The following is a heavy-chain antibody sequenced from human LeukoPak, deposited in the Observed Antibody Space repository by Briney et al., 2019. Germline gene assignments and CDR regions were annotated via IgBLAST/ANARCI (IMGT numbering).Heavy chain of an antibody. CDR2: IYPGDFDT. V-gene: IGHV5-51*01. Sequence: GESLQISCKGSGYSFTSYWIGWVRQMPGKGLEWMGIIYPGDFDTRYSPSFQGQVTISADKSISTAYLQWSSLKASDTAMYYCAKTTVTTVPLYYFDYWGQGTLVTVSS. CDR3: AKTTVTTVPLYYFDY. CDR1: GYSFTSYW. D-gene: IGHD4-17*01. J-gene: IGHJ4*02.